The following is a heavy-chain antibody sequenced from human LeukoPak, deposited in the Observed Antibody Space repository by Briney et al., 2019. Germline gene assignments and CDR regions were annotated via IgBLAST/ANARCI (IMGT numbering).Heavy chain of an antibody. V-gene: IGHV3-33*08. CDR3: ASARSSGYDALDY. CDR1: GFTFSSYG. Sequence: GGSLRLSCAASGFTFSSYGMHWVRQAPGKGLEWVAVIWYDGSNEYYADSVKGRFTISRDNSRNTLYLEMNSLRAEDTAVYYCASARSSGYDALDYWGQGTLVTVSS. D-gene: IGHD3-22*01. J-gene: IGHJ4*02. CDR2: IWYDGSNE.